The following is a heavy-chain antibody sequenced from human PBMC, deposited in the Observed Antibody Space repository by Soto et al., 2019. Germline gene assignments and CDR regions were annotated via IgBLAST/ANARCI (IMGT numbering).Heavy chain of an antibody. CDR1: GGSFNDYY. CDR3: ACLWGSHRFDL. Sequence: QVRLQQWGEGLLRPSETLSLTCAVFGGSFNDYYWSWIRQTPGKGLEWIGEINYRGAAAYNPSLKSRLTLSVDTSKSQFSLTLTSVTAADTAVYSCACLWGSHRFDLWGQGALVTVSS. D-gene: IGHD3-16*02. CDR2: INYRGAA. V-gene: IGHV4-34*02. J-gene: IGHJ4*02.